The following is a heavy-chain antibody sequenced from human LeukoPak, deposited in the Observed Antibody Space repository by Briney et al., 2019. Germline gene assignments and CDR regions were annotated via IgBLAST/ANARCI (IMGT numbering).Heavy chain of an antibody. CDR3: ARELSSWAYFDY. CDR2: IVVGSGNT. Sequence: SVKVSCKASGFTFTSSAVQWVRQARGQRLEWIGWIVVGSGNTNYAQKFQERVTITRDMSTSTAYMELSSLRSEDTAVYYCARELSSWAYFDYWGQGTLVTVSS. CDR1: GFTFTSSA. J-gene: IGHJ4*02. V-gene: IGHV1-58*01. D-gene: IGHD6-13*01.